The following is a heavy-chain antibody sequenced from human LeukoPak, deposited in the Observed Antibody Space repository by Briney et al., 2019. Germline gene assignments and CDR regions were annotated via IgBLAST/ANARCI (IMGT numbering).Heavy chain of an antibody. Sequence: GGSLRLSCAASGFSFSNYWMTWVRQAPGKGLEWVANIGQGGTGNHYVDSVKGRFTISRDNAKNSLYLQMNSLRADDTAVYYCARDLNYYATDYWGQGTLVTVSS. J-gene: IGHJ4*02. V-gene: IGHV3-7*01. CDR2: IGQGGTGN. CDR3: ARDLNYYATDY. D-gene: IGHD1-7*01. CDR1: GFSFSNYW.